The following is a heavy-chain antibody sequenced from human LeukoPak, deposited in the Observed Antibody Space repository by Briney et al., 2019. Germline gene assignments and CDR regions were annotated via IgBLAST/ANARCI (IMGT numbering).Heavy chain of an antibody. D-gene: IGHD2-15*01. CDR1: GFTFSSYA. CDR3: ARLYCSGGSCYSCFDY. V-gene: IGHV3-7*05. J-gene: IGHJ4*02. CDR2: IKQDGSEK. Sequence: GGSLRLSCAASGFTFSSYAMSWVRQAPGKGLEWVANIKQDGSEKYYVDSVKGRFTISRDNAKSSLYLQMNSLRAEDTAVYYCARLYCSGGSCYSCFDYWGQGTLVTVSS.